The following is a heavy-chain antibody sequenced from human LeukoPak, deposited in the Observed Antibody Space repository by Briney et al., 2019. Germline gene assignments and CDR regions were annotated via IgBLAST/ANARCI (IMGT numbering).Heavy chain of an antibody. Sequence: GASVKVSCKVSGSTLTELSMHWVRQAPGKGLEWMGGFDPEDGETIYAQKFQGRVTMTRDTSTSTVYMELSSLRSEDTAVYYCARALYSGSYYHWFDPWGQGTLVTVSS. D-gene: IGHD1-26*01. J-gene: IGHJ5*02. CDR3: ARALYSGSYYHWFDP. CDR1: GSTLTELS. CDR2: FDPEDGET. V-gene: IGHV1-24*01.